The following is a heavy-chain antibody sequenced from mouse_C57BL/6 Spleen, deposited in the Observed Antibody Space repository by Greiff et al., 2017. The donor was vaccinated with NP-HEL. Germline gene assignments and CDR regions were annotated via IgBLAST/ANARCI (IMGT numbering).Heavy chain of an antibody. V-gene: IGHV5-17*01. CDR3: ARGDYYGSSFLYYFDY. D-gene: IGHD1-1*01. CDR2: ISSGSSTI. CDR1: GFTFSDYG. J-gene: IGHJ2*01. Sequence: EVKLMESGGGLVKPGGSLKLSCAASGFTFSDYGMHWVRQAPEKGLEWVAYISSGSSTIYYADTVKGRFTLSRDNAKNTLFLQMTSLRSEDTAMYYCARGDYYGSSFLYYFDYWGQGTTLTVSS.